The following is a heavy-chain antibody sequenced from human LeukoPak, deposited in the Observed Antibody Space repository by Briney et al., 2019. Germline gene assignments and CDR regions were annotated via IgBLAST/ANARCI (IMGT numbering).Heavy chain of an antibody. CDR1: GYSFTSYW. Sequence: ESLKISCKGSGYSFTSYWIGWVRQMPGKGLEWMGIIYPGDSDTRYSPSFQGQVTISADKSISTAYLQWSSLKASDTAMYYCARLVEEQQLVRLMGLYMDVWGKGTTVTVSS. V-gene: IGHV5-51*01. J-gene: IGHJ6*03. D-gene: IGHD6-13*01. CDR3: ARLVEEQQLVRLMGLYMDV. CDR2: IYPGDSDT.